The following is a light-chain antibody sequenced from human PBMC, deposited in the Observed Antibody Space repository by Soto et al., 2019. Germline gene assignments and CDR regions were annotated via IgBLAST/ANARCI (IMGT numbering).Light chain of an antibody. J-gene: IGKJ4*01. CDR2: TAS. V-gene: IGKV1-8*01. CDR1: QGIRSH. Sequence: AIRMTQSPSSFSASPGDRVTITCRASQGIRSHLAWYQVKPGKAPRLLIYTASYLESGVPSRFSGSGSGKDFTLTITSLQSEDLAVYYCQQYFSYPLTFGGGTKVEIK. CDR3: QQYFSYPLT.